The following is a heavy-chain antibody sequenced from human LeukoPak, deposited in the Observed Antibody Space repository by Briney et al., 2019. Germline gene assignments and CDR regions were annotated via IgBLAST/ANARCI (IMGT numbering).Heavy chain of an antibody. CDR2: VNHSGST. CDR1: GGSFSGNY. V-gene: IGHV4-34*01. Sequence: SETLSLTCAVYGGSFSGNYWSWIRQPPGKGLEWIGEVNHSGSTNHNPSLKSRVTISVDTSKNQFSLKLSSVTAADTAVYYCVTTGTHYFDYWGQGTLVTVSS. CDR3: VTTGTHYFDY. J-gene: IGHJ4*02. D-gene: IGHD3-3*01.